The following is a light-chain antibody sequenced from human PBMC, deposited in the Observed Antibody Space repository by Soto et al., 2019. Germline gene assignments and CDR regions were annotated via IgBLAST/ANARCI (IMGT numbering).Light chain of an antibody. Sequence: EIMLTPSPGSLSSSPGERAPLSCRSRQRLTSNSFAWYQQQPGQAPRLLISGVSNRAPGIPARFSGSGSGTAFTLIISRLEPADVAVYYCQQYDSSPRTFGQGTTADIK. CDR3: QQYDSSPRT. J-gene: IGKJ1*01. CDR2: GVS. CDR1: QRLTSNS. V-gene: IGKV3-20*01.